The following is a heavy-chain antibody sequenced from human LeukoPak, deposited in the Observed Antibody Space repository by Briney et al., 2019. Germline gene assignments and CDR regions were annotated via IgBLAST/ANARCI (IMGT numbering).Heavy chain of an antibody. V-gene: IGHV3-30*18. J-gene: IGHJ3*02. CDR3: AKGPGYSSGWYRDDAFDI. D-gene: IGHD6-19*01. CDR2: ISYDGSNK. CDR1: GFTFSSYG. Sequence: PGGSLRLSCAASGFTFSSYGMHWVRQAPGKGLEWVAVISYDGSNKYYADSVKGRFTISRDNSKNTLYLQMNSLGAEDTAVYYCAKGPGYSSGWYRDDAFDIWGQGTMVTVSS.